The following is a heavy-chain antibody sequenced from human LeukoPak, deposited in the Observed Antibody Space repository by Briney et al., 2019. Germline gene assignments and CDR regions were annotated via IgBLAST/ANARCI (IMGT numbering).Heavy chain of an antibody. J-gene: IGHJ3*02. V-gene: IGHV1-69*13. CDR2: IIPIFGTA. CDR3: ARGPHNIVVVPAARSGAFDI. CDR1: GGTFSSYA. D-gene: IGHD2-2*01. Sequence: GASVKVSCKASGGTFSSYAISWVRQAPGQGLEWMGGIIPIFGTANYAQKFQGRVTITADESTSTAYMELSSLRSEDTAVYYCARGPHNIVVVPAARSGAFDIWGQGTMVTVSS.